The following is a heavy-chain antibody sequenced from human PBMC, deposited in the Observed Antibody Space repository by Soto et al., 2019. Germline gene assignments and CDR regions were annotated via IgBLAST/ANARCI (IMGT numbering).Heavy chain of an antibody. CDR2: INPSTGSA. J-gene: IGHJ6*02. CDR3: ARDPNLSLTFHYYGIDV. CDR1: GYTFTSYY. Sequence: QVQLMQSGAEVKKPGASVKVSCKASGYTFTSYYIHWVRQAPGQGLEWMGIINPSTGSASYARMVQGRVAMTRDTSTSTVYMEVSSLRSEDTAVYYCARDPNLSLTFHYYGIDVWGQGTTVNVSS. V-gene: IGHV1-46*01.